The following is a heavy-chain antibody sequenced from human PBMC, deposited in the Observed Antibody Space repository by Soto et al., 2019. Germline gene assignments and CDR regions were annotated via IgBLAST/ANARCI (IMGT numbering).Heavy chain of an antibody. CDR1: GYTFTSYG. J-gene: IGHJ5*02. CDR3: ARDVKLVWLVRWGFDP. D-gene: IGHD6-19*01. CDR2: ISAYNGNT. Sequence: QVQLVQSGAEVKKPGASVKVSCKASGYTFTSYGISWVRQAPGQGLEWMGWISAYNGNTNYAQKLQGRVTMTTDTSPSTASMELRSLRSDDTAVYYCARDVKLVWLVRWGFDPWGQGPLVTVSS. V-gene: IGHV1-18*01.